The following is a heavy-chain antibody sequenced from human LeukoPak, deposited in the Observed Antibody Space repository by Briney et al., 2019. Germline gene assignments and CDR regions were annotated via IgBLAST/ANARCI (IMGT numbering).Heavy chain of an antibody. V-gene: IGHV3-74*01. Sequence: GGSLRLSCAASGFTFSTYWMHWVRQAPGRGLVWVSRINTDGRSISYADSVKGRFTISRDNAKNTLYLLMNSLRVEDTAVYYCAREFTPSVYYDSSGYYDYWGQGTLVTVSS. CDR2: INTDGRSI. J-gene: IGHJ4*02. CDR3: AREFTPSVYYDSSGYYDY. D-gene: IGHD3-22*01. CDR1: GFTFSTYW.